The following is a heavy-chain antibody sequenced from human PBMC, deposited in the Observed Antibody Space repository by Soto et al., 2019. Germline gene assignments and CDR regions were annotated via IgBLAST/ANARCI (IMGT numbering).Heavy chain of an antibody. CDR2: INPSGGST. V-gene: IGHV1-46*01. Sequence: ASVKVSYKASGYTFTSYYMHWVLQAPGQGLEWMGIINPSGGSTSYAQKFQGRDTMTRDTSTSTVYMELSSLRSEDTAVYYCARDFPYSSSWSLRNPTYMDVWGKGTTGAVAS. CDR3: ARDFPYSSSWSLRNPTYMDV. CDR1: GYTFTSYY. D-gene: IGHD6-13*01. J-gene: IGHJ6*04.